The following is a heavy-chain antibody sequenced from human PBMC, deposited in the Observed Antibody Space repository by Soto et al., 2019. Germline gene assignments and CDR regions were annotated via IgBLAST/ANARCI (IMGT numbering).Heavy chain of an antibody. V-gene: IGHV3-23*01. D-gene: IGHD6-19*01. J-gene: IGHJ4*02. CDR1: GFTFSSYA. Sequence: EVQLLESGGGLVQPGGSLRLSCAASGFTFSSYAMSWVRRAPGKGLEWVSAISGSGGSTYYADSVKGRFTISRDNSKNTLYLQMNSLRAEDTAVYYCAKSLTSSGWLFDYWGQGTLVTVSS. CDR2: ISGSGGST. CDR3: AKSLTSSGWLFDY.